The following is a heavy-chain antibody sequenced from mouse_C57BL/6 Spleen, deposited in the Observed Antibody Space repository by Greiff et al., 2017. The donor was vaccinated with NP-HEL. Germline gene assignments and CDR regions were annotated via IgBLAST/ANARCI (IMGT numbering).Heavy chain of an antibody. D-gene: IGHD3-2*02. CDR2: IYPGDGDT. J-gene: IGHJ4*01. CDR1: GYAFSSYW. V-gene: IGHV1-80*01. Sequence: QVQLQQSGAELVKPGASVKISCKASGYAFSSYWMNWVKQRPGKGLEWIGQIYPGDGDTNYNGKFKGKATLTADKSSSTAYMQRSSLTCEDSAVYFCARGDSSGYDAMDYWGQGTSVTVSS. CDR3: ARGDSSGYDAMDY.